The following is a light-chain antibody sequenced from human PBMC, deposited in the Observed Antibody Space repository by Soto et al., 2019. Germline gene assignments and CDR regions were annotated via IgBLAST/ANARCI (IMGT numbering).Light chain of an antibody. CDR3: QQYATSPPMYT. CDR2: GAS. Sequence: VLTQSPCTLSLSPGERATLSCSASQSVTSGYLGWYQQKPGQAPRLLIYGASSRATGISDRFSGSGSGTDFTLTISRLEPEDFAVYYCQQYATSPPMYTFGQGTKVEIK. J-gene: IGKJ2*01. V-gene: IGKV3-20*01. CDR1: QSVTSGY.